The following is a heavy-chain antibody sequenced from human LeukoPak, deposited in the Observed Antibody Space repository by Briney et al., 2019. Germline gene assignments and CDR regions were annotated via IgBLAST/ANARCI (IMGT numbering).Heavy chain of an antibody. CDR3: ARDRGGSYSSGWYAFDI. J-gene: IGHJ3*02. CDR2: ISSSSSYI. CDR1: GFTFSSYS. V-gene: IGHV3-21*01. Sequence: GGSLRLSCAASGFTFSSYSMNWVRQAPGKGLERVSSISSSSSYIYYADSVKGRFTISRDNAKNSLYLQMNSLRAEDTAVYYCARDRGGSYSSGWYAFDIWGQGTMVTVSS. D-gene: IGHD6-19*01.